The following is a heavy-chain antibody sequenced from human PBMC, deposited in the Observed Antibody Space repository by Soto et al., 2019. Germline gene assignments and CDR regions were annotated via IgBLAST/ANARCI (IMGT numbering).Heavy chain of an antibody. CDR1: GFTFDDYA. D-gene: IGHD3-10*01. CDR2: ISWNSGSI. CDR3: AKSGPRSSYQVRFDGFDP. Sequence: EVQLVESGGGLVQPGRSLRLSCAASGFTFDDYAMHWVRQAPGKGLEWVSGISWNSGSIGYADSVKGRFTISRDNAKNSLYLQMNSLRAEDTALYYCAKSGPRSSYQVRFDGFDPWGQGTLVTVSS. J-gene: IGHJ5*02. V-gene: IGHV3-9*01.